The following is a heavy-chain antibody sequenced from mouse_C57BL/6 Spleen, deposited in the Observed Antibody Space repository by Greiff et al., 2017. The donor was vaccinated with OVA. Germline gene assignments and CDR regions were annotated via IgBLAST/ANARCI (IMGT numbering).Heavy chain of an antibody. J-gene: IGHJ4*01. CDR2: ISNGGGST. CDR1: GFTFSDYY. Sequence: EVKVVESGGGLVQPGGSLKLSCAASGFTFSDYYMYWVRQTPEKRLEWVAYISNGGGSTYYPDTVKGRFTISRDNAKNTLYLQMSRLKSEDTAMYYCARHGYDVGYAMDYWGQGTSVTVSS. V-gene: IGHV5-12*01. D-gene: IGHD2-2*01. CDR3: ARHGYDVGYAMDY.